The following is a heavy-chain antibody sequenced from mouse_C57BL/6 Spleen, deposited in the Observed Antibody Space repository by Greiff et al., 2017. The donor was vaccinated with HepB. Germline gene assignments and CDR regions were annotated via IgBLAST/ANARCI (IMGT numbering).Heavy chain of an antibody. Sequence: EVKLMESGEGLVKPGGSLKLSCAASGFTFSSYAMSWVRQTPEKRLEWVAYISSGGDYIYYADTVKGRFTISRDNARNTLYLQMSSLKSEDTAMYYCTRGLRQGGSFDYWGQGTTLTVSS. D-gene: IGHD2-4*01. CDR1: GFTFSSYA. CDR3: TRGLRQGGSFDY. CDR2: ISSGGDYI. J-gene: IGHJ2*01. V-gene: IGHV5-9-1*02.